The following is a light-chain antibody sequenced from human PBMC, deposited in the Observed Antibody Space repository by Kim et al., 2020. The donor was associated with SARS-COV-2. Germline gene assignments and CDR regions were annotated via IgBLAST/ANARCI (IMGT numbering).Light chain of an antibody. CDR1: SSDVGGYNY. CDR3: FSYAGSNNWV. J-gene: IGLJ3*02. V-gene: IGLV2-8*01. Sequence: QSALTQPPSASGSPGQSVTISCTGTSSDVGGYNYVSWYQQHPNKAPKLMIYEVIQRPSGVPDRFSGSKSGNTASLTVSGLQAEDESDYYCFSYAGSNNWVFGGGTQLTVL. CDR2: EVI.